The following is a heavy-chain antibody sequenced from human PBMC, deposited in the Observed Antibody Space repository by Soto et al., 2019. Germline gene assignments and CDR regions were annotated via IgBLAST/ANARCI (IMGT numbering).Heavy chain of an antibody. Sequence: SETLSLTCTVSGGSVSTYYWSWIRQPPGKGLEWIAYIYYSGSTSYNPSLKSRVTISVDTSKNQFSLKLSSVTAADTAVYYCVRHAQWIIRAYWGQGSLVTVSS. J-gene: IGHJ4*02. CDR1: GGSVSTYY. CDR3: VRHAQWIIRAY. D-gene: IGHD5-12*01. CDR2: IYYSGST. V-gene: IGHV4-59*08.